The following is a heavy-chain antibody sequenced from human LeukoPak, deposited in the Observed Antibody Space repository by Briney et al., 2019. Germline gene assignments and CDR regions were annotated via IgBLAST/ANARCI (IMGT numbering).Heavy chain of an antibody. Sequence: PSETLSLTCTVSGGSISSYYWSWIRQPAGKGLEWIGRIYTSGSTNYNPSLKSRVTMSVDTSKNQFSLKLSSVTAADTAVYYCARARKSYYYDSSGRGAFDIWGQGTMVTVSS. CDR1: GGSISSYY. J-gene: IGHJ3*02. V-gene: IGHV4-4*07. D-gene: IGHD3-22*01. CDR2: IYTSGST. CDR3: ARARKSYYYDSSGRGAFDI.